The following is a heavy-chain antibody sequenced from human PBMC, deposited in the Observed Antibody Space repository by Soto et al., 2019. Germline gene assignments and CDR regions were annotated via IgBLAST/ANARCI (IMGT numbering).Heavy chain of an antibody. CDR1: GFTFSGSA. D-gene: IGHD2-15*01. J-gene: IGHJ4*02. CDR2: IRSKANSYAT. Sequence: PGGSLRLSCAASGFTFSGSAMHWVRQASGKGLEWVGRIRSKANSYATAYAASVKGRFTISRDDSKNTAYLQMNSLKTEDTAVYYCTSRNCSGGSCQRGSYWGQGTLVTVSS. V-gene: IGHV3-73*01. CDR3: TSRNCSGGSCQRGSY.